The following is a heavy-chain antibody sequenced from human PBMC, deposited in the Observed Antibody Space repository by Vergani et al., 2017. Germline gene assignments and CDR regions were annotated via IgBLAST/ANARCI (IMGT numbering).Heavy chain of an antibody. CDR3: ARTESFILQYLHSAL. CDR2: IYHSGSA. D-gene: IGHD3-9*01. J-gene: IGHJ4*02. Sequence: QLHLQESGPGLVKPSETLSLTCTVSGGSITSSSYYWGWIRQPPGKGLEWIGNIYHSGSAYYNPSLKGRVTISVDTSKNQFSLEVTSVTAADTAIYFCARTESFILQYLHSALWGQGTLVTVSS. V-gene: IGHV4-39*01. CDR1: GGSITSSSYY.